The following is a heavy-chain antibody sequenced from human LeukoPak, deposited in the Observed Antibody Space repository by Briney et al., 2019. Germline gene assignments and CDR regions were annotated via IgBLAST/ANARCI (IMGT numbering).Heavy chain of an antibody. CDR1: GFTFSSYG. CDR2: IWYDGSNK. Sequence: PGRSLRLSCAASGFTFSSYGMHWVRQAPGKGLEWVAVIWYDGSNKYYADSVKGRFTISRDNSKNTLYLQMNSLRAEDTAVYYCARGGAQSYDAFDIWGQGTMVTVSS. J-gene: IGHJ3*02. CDR3: ARGGAQSYDAFDI. V-gene: IGHV3-33*01.